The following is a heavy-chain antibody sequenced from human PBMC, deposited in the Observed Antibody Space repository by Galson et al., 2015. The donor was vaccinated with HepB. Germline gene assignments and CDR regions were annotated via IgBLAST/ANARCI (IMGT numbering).Heavy chain of an antibody. CDR3: ARDRHSSSWLSPYDYAMDV. D-gene: IGHD6-13*01. Sequence: SLRLSCAASGFTFNDYFMSWIRQAPGKGLEWVSYISSTTTYTTYADSVKGRFTISRDNAKNSLYLQMNGLRAEDTAVYYCARDRHSSSWLSPYDYAMDVWGQGTTVTVSS. J-gene: IGHJ6*02. CDR2: ISSTTTYT. V-gene: IGHV3-11*06. CDR1: GFTFNDYF.